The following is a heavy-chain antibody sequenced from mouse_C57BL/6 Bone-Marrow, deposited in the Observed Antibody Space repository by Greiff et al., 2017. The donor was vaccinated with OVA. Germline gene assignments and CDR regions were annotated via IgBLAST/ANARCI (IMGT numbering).Heavy chain of an antibody. Sequence: DVMLVESGGGLVKPGGSLKLSCAASGFTFSDYGMHWVRQAPEKGLEWVAYISSGSSTIYYADTVKGRFTISRDNAKNTLFLQMTSLRSEDTAMYYCARYDYDAPFDYWGQGTTLTVSS. CDR1: GFTFSDYG. CDR2: ISSGSSTI. J-gene: IGHJ2*01. CDR3: ARYDYDAPFDY. V-gene: IGHV5-17*01. D-gene: IGHD2-4*01.